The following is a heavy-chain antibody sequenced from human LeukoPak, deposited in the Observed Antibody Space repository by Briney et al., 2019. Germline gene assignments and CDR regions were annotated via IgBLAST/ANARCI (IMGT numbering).Heavy chain of an antibody. D-gene: IGHD6-19*01. CDR1: GFTFSSYA. V-gene: IGHV3-30*04. J-gene: IGHJ3*02. Sequence: GGSLRLSCAASGFTFSSYAMHWVRQAPGKGLEWVAVISYDGSNKYYADSVKGRFTISRDNSKNTLYLQMNSLRAEDTAVYYCASYLLGAWYENGAADAFDIWGQGTAVTVSS. CDR2: ISYDGSNK. CDR3: ASYLLGAWYENGAADAFDI.